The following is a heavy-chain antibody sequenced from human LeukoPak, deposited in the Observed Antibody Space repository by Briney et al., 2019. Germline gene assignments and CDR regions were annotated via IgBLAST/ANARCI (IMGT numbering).Heavy chain of an antibody. CDR1: GFAFSIYN. CDR2: IITTRTYI. Sequence: KPGGSLRLSWSPSGFAFSIYNMKWVRQAPGRGREWVSFIITTRTYIYYAASVYGRFTVSRDNSKNLLYLQMDSLRVEDTAVYYCARAGTCSSTSCDGGIEYWGQGTLVTVSS. V-gene: IGHV3-21*06. CDR3: ARAGTCSSTSCDGGIEY. D-gene: IGHD2-2*01. J-gene: IGHJ4*02.